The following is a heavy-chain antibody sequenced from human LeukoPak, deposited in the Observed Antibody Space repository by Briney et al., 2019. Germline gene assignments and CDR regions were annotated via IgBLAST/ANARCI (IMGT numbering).Heavy chain of an antibody. Sequence: SETLSLTCTVSGGSISSHYWSWIRQTPGTGLEWIGYIYDSGSTNYNPSLKSRVTIVVDTSKNQFSLKLSSVTAADTALCYCARTYYYDSGGYLNNWFDPWGQGTLVTVSS. J-gene: IGHJ5*02. D-gene: IGHD3-22*01. CDR3: ARTYYYDSGGYLNNWFDP. CDR2: IYDSGST. V-gene: IGHV4-59*08. CDR1: GGSISSHY.